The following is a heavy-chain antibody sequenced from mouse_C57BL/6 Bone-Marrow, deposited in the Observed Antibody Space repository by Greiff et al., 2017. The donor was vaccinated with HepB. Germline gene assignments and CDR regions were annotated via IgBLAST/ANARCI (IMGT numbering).Heavy chain of an antibody. CDR3: ARYYYEYFDV. CDR1: GYTFTSYW. V-gene: IGHV1-50*01. D-gene: IGHD1-1*01. CDR2: IDPSDSYT. J-gene: IGHJ1*03. Sequence: QVQLQQSGAELVKPGASVKLSCKASGYTFTSYWMQWVKQRPGQGLEWIGEIDPSDSYTNYNQKFKGKATLTVDTSSSTAYMQLSSLTSEDSAVYYCARYYYEYFDVWGTGTTVTVSS.